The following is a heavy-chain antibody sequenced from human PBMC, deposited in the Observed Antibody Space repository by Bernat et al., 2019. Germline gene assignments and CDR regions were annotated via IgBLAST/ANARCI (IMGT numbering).Heavy chain of an antibody. J-gene: IGHJ3*02. CDR2: ISWNSVSI. Sequence: EVQLVESGGGLVQPGRSLRLSCAASGFTFDDYAMHWVRPAPGKGLEWVSGISWNSVSIGYADSVKGRFTISRDNATNSLYLQMNSLRAEDTALYYCAKDILSTTPSIAAAGTGENAFDIWGQGTMVTVSS. CDR1: GFTFDDYA. D-gene: IGHD6-13*01. V-gene: IGHV3-9*01. CDR3: AKDILSTTPSIAAAGTGENAFDI.